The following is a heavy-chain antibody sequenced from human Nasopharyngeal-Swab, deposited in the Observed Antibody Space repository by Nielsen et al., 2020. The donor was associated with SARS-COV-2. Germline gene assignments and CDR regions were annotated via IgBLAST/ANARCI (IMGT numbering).Heavy chain of an antibody. CDR3: AKVEGYSSRHNWFDP. J-gene: IGHJ5*02. V-gene: IGHV3-23*01. CDR1: GFTFNKYN. CDR2: ISGSGGST. D-gene: IGHD6-13*01. Sequence: GESLKISCAASGFTFNKYNFNWVRQAPGKGLEWVSAISGSGGSTYYADSVKGRFTISRDNSKNTLYLQMNSLRAEDTAVYYCAKVEGYSSRHNWFDPWGQGTLVTVSS.